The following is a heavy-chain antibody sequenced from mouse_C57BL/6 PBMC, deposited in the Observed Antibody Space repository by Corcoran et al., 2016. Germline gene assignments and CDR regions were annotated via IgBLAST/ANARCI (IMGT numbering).Heavy chain of an antibody. V-gene: IGHV9-3*01. CDR3: ARGGYGSSHWYFDV. D-gene: IGHD1-1*01. CDR1: GYTFTTYG. CDR2: INTYSGVP. J-gene: IGHJ1*03. Sequence: QIQLVQSGPELKKPGETVKISCKASGYTFTTYGMSWVKQAPGKGLKWMGWINTYSGVPTYADDFKGRFAFSLETSASTAYLKINNLKNEDTATDFCARGGYGSSHWYFDVWGTGTTVTVSS.